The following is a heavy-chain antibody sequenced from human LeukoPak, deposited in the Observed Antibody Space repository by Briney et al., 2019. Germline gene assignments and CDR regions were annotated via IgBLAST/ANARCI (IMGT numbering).Heavy chain of an antibody. Sequence: GGSLRLSCAASGFSFSSHGIHWVRQAPGKGLEWVSFIRYDGIQYYLDSVKGRFNISRDNSKNTIYLQMNSLRPEDTAVYYCAKDCVGCGFDFWGQGTLVTVSS. CDR3: AKDCVGCGFDF. CDR1: GFSFSSHG. CDR2: IRYDGIQ. D-gene: IGHD5/OR15-5a*01. V-gene: IGHV3-30*02. J-gene: IGHJ4*02.